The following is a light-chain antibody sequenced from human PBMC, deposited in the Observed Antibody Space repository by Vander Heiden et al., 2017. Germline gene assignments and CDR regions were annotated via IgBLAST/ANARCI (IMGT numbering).Light chain of an antibody. Sequence: DIQMTQSPSSLSASVGDRVTITCQASQDISTYLNWYQQKPGKAPKLLIYDASTVETGVPSRFSGSGSGTDFIFIISSLQPEDIGTYYCQHYENVLRFTFGPGTKVDIK. J-gene: IGKJ3*01. V-gene: IGKV1-33*01. CDR1: QDISTY. CDR3: QHYENVLRFT. CDR2: DAS.